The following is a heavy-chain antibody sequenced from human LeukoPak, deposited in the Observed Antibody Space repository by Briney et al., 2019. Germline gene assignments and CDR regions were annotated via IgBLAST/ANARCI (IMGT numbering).Heavy chain of an antibody. CDR2: IYYSGST. J-gene: IGHJ6*03. Sequence: SETLSLTCTVSGGSISSHYWGWIRQPPGKGLEWIGYIYYSGSTNYNPSLKSRVTISVDTSKNQFSLKLSSVTAADTAVYYCAREGILYYDSSGYYSGYYYYYMDVWGKGTTVTVSS. D-gene: IGHD3-22*01. V-gene: IGHV4-59*11. CDR1: GGSISSHY. CDR3: AREGILYYDSSGYYSGYYYYYMDV.